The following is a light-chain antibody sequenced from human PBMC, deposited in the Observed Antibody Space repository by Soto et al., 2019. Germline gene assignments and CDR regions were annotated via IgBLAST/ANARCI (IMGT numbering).Light chain of an antibody. V-gene: IGLV2-14*01. CDR1: SSDIGDNNY. J-gene: IGLJ2*01. Sequence: QSALTQPASVSGSPGQSITISCRGTSSDIGDNNYVSWYQQHPGKAPTLIIYEVANRPSGISDRFSGSKSGNTASLTISGLQTEDEADYYCMPYKNTDVLFFGGGTKLTVL. CDR2: EVA. CDR3: MPYKNTDVLF.